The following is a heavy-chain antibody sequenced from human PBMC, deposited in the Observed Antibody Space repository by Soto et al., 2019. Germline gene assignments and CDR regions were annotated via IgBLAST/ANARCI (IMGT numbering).Heavy chain of an antibody. CDR1: GFTFSTFA. CDR3: ARVSRAYSDSGGYLPCDD. V-gene: IGHV3-21*01. J-gene: IGHJ4*02. CDR2: ISSGSGFI. Sequence: EVQLVESGGGLVKPGGSLRLSCAASGFTFSTFAMNWVRQAPGKGLEWVSSISSGSGFIYYADSVKGSFTISRDNAKNSLYLQMNTLRAEDTAVYYCARVSRAYSDSGGYLPCDDWGQGTLVTVSS. D-gene: IGHD3-22*01.